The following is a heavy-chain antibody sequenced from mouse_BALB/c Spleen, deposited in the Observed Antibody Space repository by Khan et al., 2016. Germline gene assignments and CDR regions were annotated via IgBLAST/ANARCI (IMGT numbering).Heavy chain of an antibody. CDR3: ERGRHFDY. CDR2: FNPISGYT. J-gene: IGHJ2*01. Sequence: QVQLQQSAAELARPGASVKMSCKASGYTFTDYTIHWVKQRPGQGLEWIGYFNPISGYTEYNQRFTDKTTLTADQSSSTAYLQLTSLTSEDSAVSNCERGRHFDYWGQGTTLTVSS. CDR1: GYTFTDYT. V-gene: IGHV1-4*02.